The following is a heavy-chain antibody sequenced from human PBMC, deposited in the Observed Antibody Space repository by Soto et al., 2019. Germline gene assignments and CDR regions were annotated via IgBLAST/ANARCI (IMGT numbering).Heavy chain of an antibody. CDR3: SRQTTLTSALDYYGMDV. CDR2: IYYSGST. D-gene: IGHD4-17*01. V-gene: IGHV4-31*03. J-gene: IGHJ6*02. Sequence: QVQLQESGPGLVKPSQTLSLTCTVSGGSISSGGYYWSWIRQHPGKGLEWIGYIYYSGSTYYNPSLKSRVTISVDTSKNQFSLKLSSVTAADTAVYYCSRQTTLTSALDYYGMDVWGQGTTVTVS. CDR1: GGSISSGGYY.